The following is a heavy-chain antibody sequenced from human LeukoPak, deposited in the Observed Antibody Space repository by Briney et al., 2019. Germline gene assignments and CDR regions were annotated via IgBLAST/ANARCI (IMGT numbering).Heavy chain of an antibody. CDR3: AKGGPPTGASPRPWDFNY. CDR1: GFTFSSYG. D-gene: IGHD1-26*01. CDR2: ISYDGSNK. Sequence: PGGSLRLSCAASGFTFSSYGMHWVRKAPGKGLEWVAVISYDGSNKYYADSVKGRFTISRDSSKNTLYLQMNSLRVEDTAVYYCAKGGPPTGASPRPWDFNYWGQGTLVTVSS. V-gene: IGHV3-30*18. J-gene: IGHJ4*02.